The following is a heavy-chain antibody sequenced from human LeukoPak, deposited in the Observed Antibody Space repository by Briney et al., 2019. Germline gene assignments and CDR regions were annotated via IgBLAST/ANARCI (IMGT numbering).Heavy chain of an antibody. V-gene: IGHV1-18*04. CDR2: ISAYNGNT. Sequence: ASVKVSCKAPGYNFINYGFSWVRQAPGQGLEWTGWISAYNGNTNYLQRFQGRVTMTTDTSTNTVYMELRSLRSDDTAMYYCVRRPINSRFRGYDPQCYFDPWGLGTLF. D-gene: IGHD5-12*01. CDR3: VRRPINSRFRGYDPQCYFDP. J-gene: IGHJ5*02. CDR1: GYNFINYG.